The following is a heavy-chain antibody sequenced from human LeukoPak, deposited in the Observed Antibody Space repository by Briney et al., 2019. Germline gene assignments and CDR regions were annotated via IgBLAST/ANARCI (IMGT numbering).Heavy chain of an antibody. V-gene: IGHV3-30*04. D-gene: IGHD5-18*01. CDR3: AKALGYGYEGY. CDR2: ISYDGSRK. CDR1: GFTFSNYA. Sequence: GGSLRLSCAASGFTFSNYAMHWVRQAPGKGLEWVAVISYDGSRKYYSDSVKGRLTISRDNSKNTVYVQMNSLRVEDTAVYYCAKALGYGYEGYWGQGTLVTVSS. J-gene: IGHJ4*02.